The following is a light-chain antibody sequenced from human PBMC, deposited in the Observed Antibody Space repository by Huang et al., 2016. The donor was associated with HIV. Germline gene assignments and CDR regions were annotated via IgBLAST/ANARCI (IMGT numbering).Light chain of an antibody. CDR2: GAS. Sequence: DIQLTQSPSAMAASVGDRVTITCRATQDIYNYLAWFQQQPGKAPKGLIDGASSLQTGVPSRFSGSGSGTEFTLTINNLQPEDSATYFCLQHKNFHAPTFGQGTKVEIK. CDR1: QDIYNY. CDR3: LQHKNFHAPT. J-gene: IGKJ1*01. V-gene: IGKV1-17*03.